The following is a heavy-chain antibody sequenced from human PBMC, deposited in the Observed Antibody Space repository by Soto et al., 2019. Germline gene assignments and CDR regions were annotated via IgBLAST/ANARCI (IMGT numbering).Heavy chain of an antibody. D-gene: IGHD3-22*01. V-gene: IGHV3-13*01. J-gene: IGHJ3*02. CDR1: GFTFSSYD. Sequence: GGSLRLSCAASGFTFSSYDMHWVRQATGKGLEWVSAIGTAGDTYYPGSVKGRFTISRENAKNSLYLQMNSLRAGDTAVYYCARAKGYYYDSSDPTAFDIWGQGTMVTVSS. CDR3: ARAKGYYYDSSDPTAFDI. CDR2: IGTAGDT.